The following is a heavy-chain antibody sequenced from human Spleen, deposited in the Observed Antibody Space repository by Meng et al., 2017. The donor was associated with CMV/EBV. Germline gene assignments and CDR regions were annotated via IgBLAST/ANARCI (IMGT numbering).Heavy chain of an antibody. CDR3: ARAGYSSQRFDP. CDR2: IYWDDDK. Sequence: QITLKESGXTLVKXXXTLTLTCTFSGFSLSTSGVGVGWIRQPPGKALEWLALIYWDDDKRYSPSLKSRLTIAKDTSKNQVVLTMTNMDPVDTATYYCARAGYSSQRFDPWVQGTMVTVSS. D-gene: IGHD6-13*01. V-gene: IGHV2-5*02. J-gene: IGHJ5*02. CDR1: GFSLSTSGVG.